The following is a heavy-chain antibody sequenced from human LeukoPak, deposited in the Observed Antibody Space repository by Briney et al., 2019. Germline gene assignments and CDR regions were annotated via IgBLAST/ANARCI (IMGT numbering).Heavy chain of an antibody. CDR2: INPNSGGT. CDR1: GYTFTGDS. D-gene: IGHD1-26*01. CDR3: ARGRAGGLLQPIDY. V-gene: IGHV1-2*02. J-gene: IGHJ4*02. Sequence: ASVKVSCKASGYTFTGDSMHWVRQAPGQGLEWMGWINPNSGGTNYAQKFQGRVTMTRDTSISTAYMELSRLRSDDTAVYYCARGRAGGLLQPIDYWGQGTLVTVSS.